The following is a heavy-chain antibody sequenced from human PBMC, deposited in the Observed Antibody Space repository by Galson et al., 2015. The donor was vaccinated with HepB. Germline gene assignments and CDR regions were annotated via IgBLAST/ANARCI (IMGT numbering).Heavy chain of an antibody. CDR2: IYSGGST. CDR3: ARDSRGDYYSSPYYYYYYMDV. CDR1: GFTVSSNY. D-gene: IGHD4-11*01. J-gene: IGHJ6*03. Sequence: SLRLSCAASGFTVSSNYMSWVRQAPGKGLEWVSVIYSGGSTYYADSVKGRFTISRDNSKNTLYLQMNSLRAEDTAVYYCARDSRGDYYSSPYYYYYYMDVWGKGTTVTVSS. V-gene: IGHV3-66*01.